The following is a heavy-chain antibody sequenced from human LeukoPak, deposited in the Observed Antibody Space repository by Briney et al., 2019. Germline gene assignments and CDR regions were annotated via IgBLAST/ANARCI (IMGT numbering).Heavy chain of an antibody. D-gene: IGHD3-22*01. Sequence: ASVKVSCKASGGTFSSYAISWVRQAPGQGLEWMGRIIPILGIANYAQKFQGRVTITADKSTSTAYMELSSLRSEDTAVYYCAREYYYDSSGEVGAFDIWGQGTMVTVSS. CDR3: AREYYYDSSGEVGAFDI. J-gene: IGHJ3*02. V-gene: IGHV1-69*04. CDR2: IIPILGIA. CDR1: GGTFSSYA.